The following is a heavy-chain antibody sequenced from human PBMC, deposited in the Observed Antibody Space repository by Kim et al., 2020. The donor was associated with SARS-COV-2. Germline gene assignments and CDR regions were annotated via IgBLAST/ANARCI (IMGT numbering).Heavy chain of an antibody. CDR3: AGTYYYDSSGYRDAFDI. Sequence: SETLSLTCTVSGGSISSSSYYWGWIRQPPGKGLEWIGSIYYSGSTYYNPSLKSRVTISVDTSKNQFSLKLSSVTAADTAVYYCAGTYYYDSSGYRDAFDIWGQGTMVTVSS. V-gene: IGHV4-39*01. CDR1: GGSISSSSYY. CDR2: IYYSGST. J-gene: IGHJ3*02. D-gene: IGHD3-22*01.